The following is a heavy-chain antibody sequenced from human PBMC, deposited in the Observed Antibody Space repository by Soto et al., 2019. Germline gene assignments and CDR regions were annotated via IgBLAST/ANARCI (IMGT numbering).Heavy chain of an antibody. CDR1: GGSFSGYY. V-gene: IGHV4-34*01. J-gene: IGHJ4*02. CDR3: AHTTVTTSFDY. Sequence: LSLTCAVYGGSFSGYYWSWIRQPPGKGLEWIGEINHSGSTNYNPSLKSRVTISVDTSKNQFSLKLSSVTAADTAVYYCAHTTVTTSFDYWGQGTLVTVSS. D-gene: IGHD4-17*01. CDR2: INHSGST.